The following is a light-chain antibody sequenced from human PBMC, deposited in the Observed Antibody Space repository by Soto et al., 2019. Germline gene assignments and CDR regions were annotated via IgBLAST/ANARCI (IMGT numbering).Light chain of an antibody. CDR2: GTS. CDR3: QQSYSVPWT. J-gene: IGKJ1*01. V-gene: IGKV1-39*01. Sequence: IQMTQSPSSLSSSLRYRFTITFRASQTISSYLNWYQHKTGKAPKVLIYGTSSLQSGVPSRFSGSGSGTDFTLTISSLQPEDFATYYCQQSYSVPWTFGQGTKVDIK. CDR1: QTISSY.